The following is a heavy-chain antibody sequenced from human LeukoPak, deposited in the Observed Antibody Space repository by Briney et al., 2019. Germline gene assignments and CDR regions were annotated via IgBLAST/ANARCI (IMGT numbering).Heavy chain of an antibody. J-gene: IGHJ4*02. D-gene: IGHD5-12*01. V-gene: IGHV3-48*01. CDR2: ISSSSDTK. CDR1: GFTFSSYS. CDR3: ARDPIVTTIQRFDF. Sequence: GGSLRLSCAASGFTFSSYSMNWVRQAPGKGLEWLSYISSSSDTKYYADSVKGRFTISRDNAEKSLYLQMNSLRAEDTAVYYCARDPIVTTIQRFDFWGQGTLVTVSS.